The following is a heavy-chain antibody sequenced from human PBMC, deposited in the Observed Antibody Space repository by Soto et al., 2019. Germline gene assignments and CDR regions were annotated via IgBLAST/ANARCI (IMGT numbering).Heavy chain of an antibody. J-gene: IGHJ6*02. V-gene: IGHV5-51*01. D-gene: IGHD6-13*01. CDR2: IYPGDSDT. CDR1: GYSFTSYW. Sequence: GESLKISCKGSGYSFTSYWIGWVRQMPGKGLEWMGIIYPGDSDTRYSPSFQGQVTISADKSISTAYLQWSSLKASDTAMYYCARPIVAAAGTKDYYSYYGMDVWGQGTTVTV. CDR3: ARPIVAAAGTKDYYSYYGMDV.